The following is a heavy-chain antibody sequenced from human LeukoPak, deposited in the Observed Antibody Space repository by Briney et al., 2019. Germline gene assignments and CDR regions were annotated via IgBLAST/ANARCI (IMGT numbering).Heavy chain of an antibody. CDR2: IIPIFGTA. CDR3: ARDQDVYGSGSCWFDP. D-gene: IGHD3-10*01. V-gene: IGHV1-69*13. CDR1: GGIFSSYA. J-gene: IGHJ5*02. Sequence: SVKVSRKASGGIFSSYAISWVRQAPGQGLEWMGGIIPIFGTANYAQKFQGRVTITADESTSTAYMELSSLRSEDTAVYYCARDQDVYGSGSCWFDPWGQGTLVTVSS.